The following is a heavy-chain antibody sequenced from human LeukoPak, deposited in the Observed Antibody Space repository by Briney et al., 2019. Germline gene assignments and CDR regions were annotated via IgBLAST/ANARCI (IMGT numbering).Heavy chain of an antibody. CDR1: GFTFSSYA. CDR3: ARVPLEDEAAALYYYYYYGMDV. J-gene: IGHJ6*04. D-gene: IGHD6-13*01. CDR2: ISYDGSNK. V-gene: IGHV3-30*04. Sequence: PGRSLRLSCAASGFTFSSYAMHWVRQAPGKGLEWVAVISYDGSNKYYADSVKGRFTISGDNSKNTLYLQMNSLRAEDTAVYYCARVPLEDEAAALYYYYYYGMDVWGKGTTVTVSS.